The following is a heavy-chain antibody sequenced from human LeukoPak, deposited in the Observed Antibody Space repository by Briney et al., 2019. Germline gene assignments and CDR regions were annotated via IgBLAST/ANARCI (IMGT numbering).Heavy chain of an antibody. CDR1: GFTFSSYS. CDR2: ISSSSSYI. CDR3: ARDEASAITDYYYDSSGYYFLSHFDY. D-gene: IGHD3-22*01. Sequence: GGSLRLSCAASGFTFSSYSMNWVRQAPGKGLEWVSSISSSSSYIYYADSVKGRFTISRDNAKNSLYLQMNSLRAEDTAVYYCARDEASAITDYYYDSSGYYFLSHFDYWGQGTLVTVSS. V-gene: IGHV3-21*01. J-gene: IGHJ4*02.